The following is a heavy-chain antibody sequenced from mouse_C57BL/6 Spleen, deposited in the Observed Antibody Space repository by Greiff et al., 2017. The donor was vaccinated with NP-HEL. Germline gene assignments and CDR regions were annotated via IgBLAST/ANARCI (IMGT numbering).Heavy chain of an antibody. V-gene: IGHV14-4*01. Sequence: VQLQQSGAELVRPGASVKLSCTASGFNIKDDYMHWVKQTPEQGLEWIGWIDPENGDTEYASKFQGKATITADTSSNTAYLQLSSLTSEDTAVYYCTPYGNYVWFAYWGQGTLVTVSA. CDR1: GFNIKDDY. CDR3: TPYGNYVWFAY. D-gene: IGHD2-1*01. J-gene: IGHJ3*01. CDR2: IDPENGDT.